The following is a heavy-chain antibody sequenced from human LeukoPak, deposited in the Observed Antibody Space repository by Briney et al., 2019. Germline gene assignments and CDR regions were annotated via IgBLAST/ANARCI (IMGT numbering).Heavy chain of an antibody. CDR3: AKDRGMFLVGYLDY. D-gene: IGHD2-15*01. J-gene: IGHJ4*02. CDR2: ISGSGGTT. V-gene: IGHV3-23*01. CDR1: GFSFSSHG. Sequence: PGGSLRLSCAGSGFSFSSHGMNWVRQAPGKGLEWVSAISGSGGTTYYADSVKGRFTISRDNSKNTLYLQMNSLRAEDTAVYYCAKDRGMFLVGYLDYWGQGTLVTVSS.